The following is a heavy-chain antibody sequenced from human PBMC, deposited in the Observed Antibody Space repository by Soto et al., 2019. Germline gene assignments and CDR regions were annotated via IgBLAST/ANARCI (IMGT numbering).Heavy chain of an antibody. Sequence: EAQLLESGGELVQPGGSLRLSCAASGFTFSSHGMSWVRQAPGKGLEWIAGLSRGGGSTYYADSVKGRFTISRDNSKNTLDLIINSLRVEDTALYYCSKDGLFRTDGFDIWGQGTMVTVSS. V-gene: IGHV3-23*01. CDR1: GFTFSSHG. CDR3: SKDGLFRTDGFDI. D-gene: IGHD1-1*01. J-gene: IGHJ3*02. CDR2: LSRGGGST.